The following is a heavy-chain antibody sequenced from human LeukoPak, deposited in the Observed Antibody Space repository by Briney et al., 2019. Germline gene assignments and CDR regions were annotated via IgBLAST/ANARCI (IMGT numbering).Heavy chain of an antibody. J-gene: IGHJ3*02. CDR2: IFPSGDT. CDR1: GFTLSDHD. D-gene: IGHD4/OR15-4a*01. Sequence: GGSLRLSCAASGFTLSDHDMHWVREVIGKGLEWVSVIFPSGDTYYAGSVKGRFTISRDNSKNMLYLQMNSLRVDDTAVYYCARRQGAAFDIWGQGTMVTVSS. CDR3: ARRQGAAFDI. V-gene: IGHV3-13*01.